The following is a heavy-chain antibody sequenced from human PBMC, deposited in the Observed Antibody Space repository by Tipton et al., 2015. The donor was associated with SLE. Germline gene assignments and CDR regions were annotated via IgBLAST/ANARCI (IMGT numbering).Heavy chain of an antibody. D-gene: IGHD6-13*01. V-gene: IGHV4-34*01. J-gene: IGHJ4*02. CDR1: GVSFSGYY. CDR2: INHSGGT. Sequence: TLSLTCAVHGVSFSGYYWSWIRQPPGKGLEWIGEINHSGGTTYNPSLESRVTISIDTSRNQFSLKLRSVTAADTALYYCARAPTWSSWDVVDFWGQGTLVTVSS. CDR3: ARAPTWSSWDVVDF.